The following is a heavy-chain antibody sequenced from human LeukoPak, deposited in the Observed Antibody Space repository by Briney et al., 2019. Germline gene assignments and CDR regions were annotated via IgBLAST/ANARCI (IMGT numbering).Heavy chain of an antibody. CDR2: IIPIFGTA. J-gene: IGHJ4*02. CDR1: GGTFSSYA. CDR3: ARDFNSGSPLDY. V-gene: IGHV1-69*01. Sequence: ASVKASCKASGGTFSSYAISWVRQAPGQGLEWMGGIIPIFGTANYAQKFQGRVTITADESTSTAYMELSSLRSEDTAVYYCARDFNSGSPLDYWGQGTRVTVSS. D-gene: IGHD3-10*01.